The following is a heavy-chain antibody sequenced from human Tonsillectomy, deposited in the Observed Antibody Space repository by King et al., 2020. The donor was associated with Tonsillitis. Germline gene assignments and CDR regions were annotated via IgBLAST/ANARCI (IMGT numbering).Heavy chain of an antibody. CDR2: IKCHSGGT. J-gene: IGHJ4*02. V-gene: IGHV1-2*02. D-gene: IGHD1-26*01. CDR3: ARLSLRSWSYRGREFDY. CDR1: GYSFSGYY. Sequence: QLVQSGAEVKKPGASVKVSCKASGYSFSGYYIHWVRQAPGQGPEWMGWIKCHSGGTNYAQKFQGRVTMTRDTSISTVYMELSRLRSDDTAIYYCARLSLRSWSYRGREFDYWGQGTLVTVSS.